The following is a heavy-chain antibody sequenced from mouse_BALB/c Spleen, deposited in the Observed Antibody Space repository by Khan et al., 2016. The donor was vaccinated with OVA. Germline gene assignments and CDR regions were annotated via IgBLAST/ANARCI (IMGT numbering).Heavy chain of an antibody. D-gene: IGHD1-1*01. CDR2: INPTTVYT. CDR1: GYTFTSYW. V-gene: IGHV1-7*01. J-gene: IGHJ2*01. Sequence: QVQLKQSGAELAKPGASVKMSCKASGYTFTSYWINWVKQRPGQGLEWIGYINPTTVYTDYNQKFKDKATLTADKSSSTAYMQLSNLTSEDSAVYYWARRGLRWDFSYWGQGTTLTVSS. CDR3: ARRGLRWDFSY.